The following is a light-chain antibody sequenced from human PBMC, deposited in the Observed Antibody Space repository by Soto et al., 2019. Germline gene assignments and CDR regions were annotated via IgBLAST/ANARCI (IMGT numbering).Light chain of an antibody. V-gene: IGKV3-11*01. CDR1: HDVSVS. CDR2: DAS. CDR3: QHYVERSPIT. J-gene: IGKJ5*01. Sequence: IVLTPSPDTLSLSPGEGSTLSCRASHDVSVSLVWYRQRPGQSPRLLIHDASNRATGVSARFSGSGSGTDFTLTIGSLEPEDFAVYYCQHYVERSPITCGQGKRLEIK.